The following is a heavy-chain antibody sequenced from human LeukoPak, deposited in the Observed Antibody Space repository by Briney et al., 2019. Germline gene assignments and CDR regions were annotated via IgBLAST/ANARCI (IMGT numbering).Heavy chain of an antibody. Sequence: SETLSLTCAVSVVTINSGNWWSWVRQSPGKGLEWIGEIYHNGTPNYNPSLKSRVTISADTFKNHFSLKMTSVTAADTAVYYCATAPILRGEGGQHYKYGLDVWGQGTTVIVSS. J-gene: IGHJ6*02. CDR3: ATAPILRGEGGQHYKYGLDV. CDR1: VVTINSGNW. D-gene: IGHD2-2*02. CDR2: IYHNGTP. V-gene: IGHV4-4*02.